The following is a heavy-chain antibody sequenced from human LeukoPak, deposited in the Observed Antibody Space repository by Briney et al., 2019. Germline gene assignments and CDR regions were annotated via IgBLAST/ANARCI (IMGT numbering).Heavy chain of an antibody. Sequence: GGSLRLSCAASGFTFSSYAMHWVRQAPGKGLEWVAVISYDGSNKYYADSVKGRFTISRDNPKNTLYLQMNSLRAEDTAVYYCARGGNAATYWGQGTLVTVSS. CDR2: ISYDGSNK. J-gene: IGHJ4*02. D-gene: IGHD3-10*01. V-gene: IGHV3-30-3*01. CDR1: GFTFSSYA. CDR3: ARGGNAATY.